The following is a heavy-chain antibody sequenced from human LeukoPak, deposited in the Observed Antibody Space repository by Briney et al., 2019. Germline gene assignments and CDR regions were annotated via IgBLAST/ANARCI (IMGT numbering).Heavy chain of an antibody. V-gene: IGHV4-39*01. CDR3: ARHEIGSTWSGAEF. CDR2: IYYSGNT. CDR1: GASIRSSYYY. J-gene: IGHJ4*02. Sequence: PSETLSLTCTVSGASIRSSYYYWGWIRQPPGKGLEWITSIYYSGNTYYNPSLQTRVTISVDTSKNQFSLKVTSVTASDTAVYYCARHEIGSTWSGAEFWGQGTLVTVSS. D-gene: IGHD6-13*01.